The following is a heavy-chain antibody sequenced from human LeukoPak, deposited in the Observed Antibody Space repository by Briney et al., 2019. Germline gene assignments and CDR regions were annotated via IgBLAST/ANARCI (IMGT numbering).Heavy chain of an antibody. CDR1: GFTFSDYY. D-gene: IGHD1-26*01. J-gene: IGHJ6*03. V-gene: IGHV3-11*04. CDR3: ARGQWEPPPYYYYYMDV. CDR2: ISSSGSTI. Sequence: PGGSLRLSCAASGFTFSDYYMSRVRQAPGKGLEWVSYISSSGSTIYYTDSVKGRLTISRDNAKNSLYLQMNSLRAEDTAVYYCARGQWEPPPYYYYYMDVWGKGTTVTVSS.